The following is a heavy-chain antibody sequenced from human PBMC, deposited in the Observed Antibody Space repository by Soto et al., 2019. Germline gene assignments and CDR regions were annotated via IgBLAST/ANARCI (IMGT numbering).Heavy chain of an antibody. CDR3: ARENWYSMDV. D-gene: IGHD1-20*01. CDR2: VTGDGSTT. V-gene: IGHV3-74*01. Sequence: EVQLVESGGGSVQPGGSLRLSCAASGFTFRSYFMAWVRQAPGKGLVLVSQVTGDGSTTNYADSVRGRFTISRDNAKNTVYLQMNSLRDEDTASYYCARENWYSMDVWGQGTTVTVSS. J-gene: IGHJ6*02. CDR1: GFTFRSYF.